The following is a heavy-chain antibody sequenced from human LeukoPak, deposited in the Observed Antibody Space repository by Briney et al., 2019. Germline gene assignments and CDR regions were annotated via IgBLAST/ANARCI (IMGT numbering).Heavy chain of an antibody. CDR1: GFTFSNYW. D-gene: IGHD6-13*01. Sequence: PGGSLRLSCAASGFTFSNYWMSWLRQAPGKGLEWVSAISGSGGSTYNADSVKGRFTISRDNSKNTLFLQMHSLRAEDTAVYYCAKQIAAAGPLDYWGQGTLVTVSS. CDR2: ISGSGGST. V-gene: IGHV3-23*01. CDR3: AKQIAAAGPLDY. J-gene: IGHJ4*02.